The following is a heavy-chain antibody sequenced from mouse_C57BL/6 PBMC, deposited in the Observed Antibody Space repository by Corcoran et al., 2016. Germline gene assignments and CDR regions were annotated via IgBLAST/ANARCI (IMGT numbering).Heavy chain of an antibody. V-gene: IGHV1-26*01. Sequence: EVQLLQSGPELVKPGASVKISCKASGYTFTDYYMNWVKQSHGKSLEWIGDINPNNGGTSYNQKFKGKATLTVDKSSSTAYMELRSLTSEDSAVYYCALITTVVAKDGYAMDYWGQGTSVTVSS. CDR3: ALITTVVAKDGYAMDY. D-gene: IGHD1-1*01. J-gene: IGHJ4*01. CDR1: GYTFTDYY. CDR2: INPNNGGT.